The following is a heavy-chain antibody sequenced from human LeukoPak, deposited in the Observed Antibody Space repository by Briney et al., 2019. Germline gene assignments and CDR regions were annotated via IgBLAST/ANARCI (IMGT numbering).Heavy chain of an antibody. V-gene: IGHV1-2*06. CDR3: ATARPITMVRAWWIGYYYMDV. Sequence: GASVKVSCKASGYTFTGYYMRWVRQAPGQGLEWMGRINPNSGGTNYAQKFQGRVTMTRDTSISTAYMELSRLRSDDTAVYYCATARPITMVRAWWIGYYYMDVWGKGTTVTVSS. J-gene: IGHJ6*03. CDR1: GYTFTGYY. D-gene: IGHD3-10*01. CDR2: INPNSGGT.